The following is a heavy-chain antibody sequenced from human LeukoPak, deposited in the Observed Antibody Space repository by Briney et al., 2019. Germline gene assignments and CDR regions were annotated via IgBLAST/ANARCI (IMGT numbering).Heavy chain of an antibody. D-gene: IGHD3-10*02. V-gene: IGHV3-23*01. J-gene: IGHJ4*02. Sequence: GGSLRLSCAAPGFTFSSYAMSWVRQAPGKGLEWVSAITSSGGSTYYGDSVKGRFTISRDNSRNTLYLQMNSLRVDDTAVYYCARDLCWGCFDDWGQGNLVTVSS. CDR2: ITSSGGST. CDR3: ARDLCWGCFDD. CDR1: GFTFSSYA.